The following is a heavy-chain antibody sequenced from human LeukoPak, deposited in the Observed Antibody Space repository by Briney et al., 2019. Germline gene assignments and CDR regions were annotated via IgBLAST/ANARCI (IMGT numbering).Heavy chain of an antibody. V-gene: IGHV4-39*07. CDR3: ARSRIFQNWFDP. CDR2: IYYSVST. D-gene: IGHD3-3*01. J-gene: IGHJ5*02. Sequence: SETLSLTCTVSGASISSTNNFWGWIRQTPGKGLEWIATIYYSVSTYYNPSLKSRLSISVDTSKNQFSLKLSSVTAADTAVYYCARSRIFQNWFDPWGQGTLVTVSS. CDR1: GASISSTNNF.